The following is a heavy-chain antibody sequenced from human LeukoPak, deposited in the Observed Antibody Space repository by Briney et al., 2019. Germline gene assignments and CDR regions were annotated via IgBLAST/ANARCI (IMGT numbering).Heavy chain of an antibody. V-gene: IGHV3-30*18. CDR3: AKDQSTGYCSSVSCYGYYGMDV. CDR2: ISYDGSKK. CDR1: GFTFSSYG. J-gene: IGHJ6*02. Sequence: GGSLRLSCAASGFTFSSYGIHWVRQAPGKGLEWVAAISYDGSKKYYADSVKGRFTISRDNSKNTPYLQMNSLRAEDTAVYYCAKDQSTGYCSSVSCYGYYGMDVWGQGTTVTVSS. D-gene: IGHD2-2*01.